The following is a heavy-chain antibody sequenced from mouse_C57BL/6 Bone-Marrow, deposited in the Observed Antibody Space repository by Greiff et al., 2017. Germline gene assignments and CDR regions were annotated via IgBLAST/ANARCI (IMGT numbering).Heavy chain of an antibody. CDR2: ISSGSSTI. V-gene: IGHV5-17*01. J-gene: IGHJ3*01. CDR1: GFTFSDYG. CDR3: ARGEYGSSFAY. Sequence: EVMLVESGGGLVKPGGSLKLSCAASGFTFSDYGMHWVRQAPEKGLEWVAYISSGSSTIYYADTVKGRFTISRDNAKNTLFLQMTSLRSEDTAVYYCARGEYGSSFAYWGQGTLVTVSA. D-gene: IGHD1-1*01.